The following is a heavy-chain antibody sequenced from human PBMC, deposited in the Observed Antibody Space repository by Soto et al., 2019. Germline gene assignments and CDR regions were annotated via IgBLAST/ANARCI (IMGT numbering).Heavy chain of an antibody. D-gene: IGHD3-3*01. CDR2: IYPSDSDT. V-gene: IGHV5-51*01. CDR1: GYNFAGYW. J-gene: IGHJ4*02. CDR3: ARGGVSTRTFDY. Sequence: GVSLKISCKGSGYNFAGYWIAWVRQIHGKGLELMGIIYPSDSDTRYRPSFQGQVTISADKSISSAYLQWSSLRASDTAMYYCARGGVSTRTFDYWGKGTPVTVSS.